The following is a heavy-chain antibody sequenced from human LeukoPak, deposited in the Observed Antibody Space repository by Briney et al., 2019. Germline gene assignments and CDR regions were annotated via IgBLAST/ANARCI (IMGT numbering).Heavy chain of an antibody. CDR3: AMITVTTGIDS. J-gene: IGHJ4*02. CDR2: SLHGGNT. D-gene: IGHD4-17*01. CDR1: SFSISSGYY. V-gene: IGHV4-38-2*02. Sequence: SETLSLTCSVSSFSISSGYYWGWIRQPPGKGLEWIGNSLHGGNTFYNPSLKSRVSISLDTSRNQFSMKLNSVTAADTALYYCAMITVTTGIDSWGQGTLVAVSS.